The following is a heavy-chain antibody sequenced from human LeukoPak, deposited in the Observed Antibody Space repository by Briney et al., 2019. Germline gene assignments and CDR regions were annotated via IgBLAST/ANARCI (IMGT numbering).Heavy chain of an antibody. V-gene: IGHV3-30*19. Sequence: GGSLRLSCAASGFTFSGYVMHWVRQAPGKGLEWVAVISYDGSNKYYTDSVKGRFTISRDNSKNTLYLQMNSLRAEDTAVYYCAREGVAVAVYNWFDPWGQGTLVTVSS. D-gene: IGHD6-19*01. CDR3: AREGVAVAVYNWFDP. J-gene: IGHJ5*02. CDR1: GFTFSGYV. CDR2: ISYDGSNK.